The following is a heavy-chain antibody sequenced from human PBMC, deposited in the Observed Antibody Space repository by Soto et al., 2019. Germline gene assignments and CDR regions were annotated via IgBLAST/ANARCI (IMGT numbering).Heavy chain of an antibody. Sequence: PGGSLRLSCAASGFTFSSYSMNWVRQAPGKGLEWVSSISSSSSYIYYADSVKGRFTISRDNAKNSLYLQMNSLRAEDTAVYYCARGESGYSYGFYGWGQGTLVTVSS. CDR1: GFTFSSYS. CDR2: ISSSSSYI. J-gene: IGHJ4*02. D-gene: IGHD5-18*01. CDR3: ARGESGYSYGFYG. V-gene: IGHV3-21*01.